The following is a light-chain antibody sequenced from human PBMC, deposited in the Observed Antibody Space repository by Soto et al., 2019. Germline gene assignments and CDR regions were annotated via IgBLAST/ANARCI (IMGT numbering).Light chain of an antibody. CDR3: QQLNTYPLT. CDR2: AAS. Sequence: IQLTQSPSSLSASVGDRVTITCRASQGIGSSLAWYQQKPGTAPKLLIYAASTLQSGVPSRFSGSGSGTDFSLTISSLQPEDFATYFCQQLNTYPLTFGPGTKVDIK. CDR1: QGIGSS. J-gene: IGKJ3*01. V-gene: IGKV1-9*01.